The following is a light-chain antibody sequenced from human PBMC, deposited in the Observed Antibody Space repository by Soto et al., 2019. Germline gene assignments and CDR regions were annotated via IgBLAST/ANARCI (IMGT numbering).Light chain of an antibody. CDR2: GAS. CDR1: QSVSSN. V-gene: IGKV3-15*01. J-gene: IGKJ2*01. CDR3: QQYNNWPEGT. Sequence: EIVMTQSPATLSVSPGERATLSCRASQSVSSNLAWYQQKPGQAPRLLIYGASTRATGIPARFSGSGSGTEFTLTISSLQSEDFAVDYCQQYNNWPEGTFGQGTKLEIK.